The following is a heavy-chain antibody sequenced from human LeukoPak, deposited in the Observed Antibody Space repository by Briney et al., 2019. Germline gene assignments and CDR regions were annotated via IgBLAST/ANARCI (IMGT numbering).Heavy chain of an antibody. CDR3: ASSRMTTVTRVADWYFDL. CDR1: GGSISSYY. V-gene: IGHV4-59*01. J-gene: IGHJ2*01. CDR2: IYYSGST. Sequence: SETLSLTCTVSGGSISSYYWSWIRQPPGRGLEWIGYIYYSGSTNYNPSLKSRVTISVDTFKNQFSLKLSSVTAADTAVYYCASSRMTTVTRVADWYFDLWGRGTLVTVSS. D-gene: IGHD4-17*01.